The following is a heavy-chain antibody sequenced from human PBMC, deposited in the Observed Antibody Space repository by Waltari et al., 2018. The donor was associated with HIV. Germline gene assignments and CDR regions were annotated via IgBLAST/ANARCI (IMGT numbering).Heavy chain of an antibody. Sequence: QVQLQESGPGLVKPSETLALTCAVSGYSISSGYSWGWIRQPPGKGMEWLGRIYNNGSNNNNAAVKSRGIIAVEKTKNKTSLKRSSVTAADTAVYYCARDASAAAGSQSDSFDIWGQGTMVTVSS. D-gene: IGHD6-13*01. CDR3: ARDASAAAGSQSDSFDI. J-gene: IGHJ3*02. CDR1: GYSISSGYS. V-gene: IGHV4-38-2*02. CDR2: IYNNGSN.